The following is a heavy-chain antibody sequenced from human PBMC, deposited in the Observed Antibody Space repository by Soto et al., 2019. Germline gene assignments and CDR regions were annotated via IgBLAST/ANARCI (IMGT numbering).Heavy chain of an antibody. CDR1: GFTLTRYS. V-gene: IGHV3-21*01. CDR3: ARDSEPRYCSGGSCYSNLNDAFDI. J-gene: IGHJ3*02. CDR2: ISSSSSYI. Sequence: PGGSLRLSCAASGFTLTRYSMNWVRQAPGKGLEWVSSISSSSSYIYYADSVKGRFTISRDNAKNSLYLQMNSLRAEDTAVYYCARDSEPRYCSGGSCYSNLNDAFDIWGQGTMVTVSS. D-gene: IGHD2-15*01.